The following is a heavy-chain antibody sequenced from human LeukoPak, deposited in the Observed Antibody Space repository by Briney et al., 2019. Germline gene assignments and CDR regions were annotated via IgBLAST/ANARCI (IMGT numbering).Heavy chain of an antibody. V-gene: IGHV1-2*02. CDR3: ARAGGGLDY. D-gene: IGHD3-16*01. Sequence: EASVKVSCKASGYTFTGYYVHWVRQAPGQGLEWMGWMIPNGGGTNFAQRFQGRVTMTRDTSISTAYMELTSLTSDDRAVYYCARAGGGLDYWGQGTQVTVSS. J-gene: IGHJ4*02. CDR2: MIPNGGGT. CDR1: GYTFTGYY.